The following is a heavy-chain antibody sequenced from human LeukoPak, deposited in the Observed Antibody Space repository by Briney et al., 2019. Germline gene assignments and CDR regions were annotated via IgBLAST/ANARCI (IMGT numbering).Heavy chain of an antibody. CDR1: GGSISSSSYY. D-gene: IGHD6-13*01. Sequence: PSETLSLTCTVSGGSISSSSYYWGWIRQPPGEGLEWIGYIYYSGNTNYNPSLKSRVTISVDTSKNQFSLKLSSVTAADTGVYYCATIAAAANAYFDYWGQGTLVTVSS. V-gene: IGHV4-61*05. CDR3: ATIAAAANAYFDY. J-gene: IGHJ4*02. CDR2: IYYSGNT.